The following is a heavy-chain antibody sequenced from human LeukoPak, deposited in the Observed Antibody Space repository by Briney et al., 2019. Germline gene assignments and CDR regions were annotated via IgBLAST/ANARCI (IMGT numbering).Heavy chain of an antibody. V-gene: IGHV5-51*01. CDR2: IYPGDSDT. J-gene: IGHJ4*02. CDR1: GYSFTNYW. D-gene: IGHD5-24*01. Sequence: GESLKISCKGSGYSFTNYWIGWVRQMPGKGLEWMGIIYPGDSDTRYRPSFQGQVTISADKSISTAYLQWSSLKASDTAMYYCARPRDADSYYFDYWGQGTLVTVSS. CDR3: ARPRDADSYYFDY.